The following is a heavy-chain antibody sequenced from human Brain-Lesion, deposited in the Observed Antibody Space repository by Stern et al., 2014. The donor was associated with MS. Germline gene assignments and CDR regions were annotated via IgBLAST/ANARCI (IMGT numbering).Heavy chain of an antibody. CDR1: GDSISSGDNY. CDR2: IYYIGST. V-gene: IGHV4-30-4*01. J-gene: IGHJ4*02. D-gene: IGHD3-22*01. Sequence: VQLEESGPGLVKPSQTLSLTCNVSGDSISSGDNYWSWIRQSPGKGLEWIGYIYYIGSTFYNPSLKSRVTISVDTSQNQFSLRLSSVTAADTAVYYCARGESSRYYYYFDYWGQGTLGTVSS. CDR3: ARGESSRYYYYFDY.